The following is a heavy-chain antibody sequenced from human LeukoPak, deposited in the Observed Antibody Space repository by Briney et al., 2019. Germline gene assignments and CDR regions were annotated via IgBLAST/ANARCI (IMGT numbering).Heavy chain of an antibody. Sequence: ASVKVSCKASGYTFTSYAMHWVRQAPGQRLELMGWINAGKGNTKYSQKFQGRVTITRDTSASTAYMELSSLRSEDTAVYYCARESYYGSGSYYNVKGYYGMDVWGKGTTVTVSS. CDR2: INAGKGNT. D-gene: IGHD3-10*01. CDR3: ARESYYGSGSYYNVKGYYGMDV. J-gene: IGHJ6*04. CDR1: GYTFTSYA. V-gene: IGHV1-3*01.